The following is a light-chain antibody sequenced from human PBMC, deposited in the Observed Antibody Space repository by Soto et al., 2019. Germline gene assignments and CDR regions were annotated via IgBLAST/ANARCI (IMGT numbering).Light chain of an antibody. CDR2: AAS. J-gene: IGKJ2*01. V-gene: IGKV1-9*01. Sequence: DIQLTQSPSLLSASVGDRVTITCRASQDINEYLAWYQQKPGKAPQVVIYAASTLPTGVPARFSGSGSGTEFSLTINGLQPEDFATDYCRQFNSFPNTFGQGT. CDR3: RQFNSFPNT. CDR1: QDINEY.